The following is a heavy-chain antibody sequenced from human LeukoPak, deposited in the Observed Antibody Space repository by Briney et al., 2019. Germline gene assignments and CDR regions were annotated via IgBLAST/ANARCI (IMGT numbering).Heavy chain of an antibody. D-gene: IGHD3-10*01. CDR1: GGSISAGGYY. Sequence: PSETLSLTCTVSGGSISAGGYYWGWIRQPPGRGLEWIGCISYSGSTNYNPSLKSRLTMSVDTSKNQLSLKLRSVTAADTAVYYCARLWSGERPPDYWGQGTLVTVSS. CDR3: ARLWSGERPPDY. V-gene: IGHV4-39*01. J-gene: IGHJ4*02. CDR2: ISYSGST.